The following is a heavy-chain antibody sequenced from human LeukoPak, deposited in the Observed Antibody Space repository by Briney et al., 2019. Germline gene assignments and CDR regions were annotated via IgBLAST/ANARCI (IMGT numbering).Heavy chain of an antibody. D-gene: IGHD5-24*01. CDR2: IYSGGHT. Sequence: PGGSLRLSCAASGFIVSSSYMNCVRQAPGKGLEWVSVIYSGGHTYYTDSVKGRFTISRDNSNNTLYLYMNSLRPDDTAVYYCARSTRDGYNHYHYYYMDVWGKGTTVTVSS. J-gene: IGHJ6*03. CDR1: GFIVSSSY. CDR3: ARSTRDGYNHYHYYYMDV. V-gene: IGHV3-53*01.